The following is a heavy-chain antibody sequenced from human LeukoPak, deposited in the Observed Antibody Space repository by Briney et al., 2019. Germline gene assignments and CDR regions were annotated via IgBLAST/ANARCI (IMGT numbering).Heavy chain of an antibody. CDR2: IYYSGST. V-gene: IGHV4-59*01. CDR1: GASISSYY. J-gene: IGHJ3*02. CDR3: ARRVGHSYGVTGAGTFDI. Sequence: PSETLSLTCTVSGASISSYYWGWIRQPPGKGLEWIGYIYYSGSTDSNPSLKSRVTISIDTPNNQFSLKLSSVTAADTAVYYCARRVGHSYGVTGAGTFDIWGQGTMVTVSS. D-gene: IGHD5-18*01.